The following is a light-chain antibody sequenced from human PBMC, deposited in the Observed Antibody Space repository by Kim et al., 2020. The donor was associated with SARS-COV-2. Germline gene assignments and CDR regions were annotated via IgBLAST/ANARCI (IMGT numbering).Light chain of an antibody. V-gene: IGLV3-21*04. CDR2: YDS. J-gene: IGLJ3*02. Sequence: SYELTQPPSVSVAPGKTARITCGGNNVGNKSVHWYQQKPGQAPALVIYYDSDRPSGIPERFSGSNSGNTATLTISRVEDGDEADYYCQVWDCSSDHPEVFAGGTDLTVL. CDR3: QVWDCSSDHPEV. CDR1: NVGNKS.